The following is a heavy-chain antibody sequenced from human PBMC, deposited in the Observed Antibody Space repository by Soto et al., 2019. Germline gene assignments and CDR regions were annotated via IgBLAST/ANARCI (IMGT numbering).Heavy chain of an antibody. CDR1: GFSFGSSW. CDR3: ARDVAPGSSSLYLDAFDI. Sequence: EVQLVESGGGLVQPGGSLRLSCVASGFSFGSSWMTWVRQAPGKGLEWVANIKKDGSQISYLDSVRGRFTISRDNAKNPLYLQMNSLRAEGTALFYCARDVAPGSSSLYLDAFDIWGQGTMVTVSS. D-gene: IGHD6-13*01. J-gene: IGHJ3*02. CDR2: IKKDGSQI. V-gene: IGHV3-7*05.